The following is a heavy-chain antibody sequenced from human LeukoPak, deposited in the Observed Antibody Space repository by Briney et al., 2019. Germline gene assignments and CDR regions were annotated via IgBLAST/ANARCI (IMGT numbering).Heavy chain of an antibody. CDR2: NMGSGGSK. V-gene: IGHV3-23*01. J-gene: IGHJ6*04. CDR1: GFPLSSYA. D-gene: IGHD4-17*01. Sequence: GGSLRLPCAGSGFPLSSYAMTWVPQAPRPGLELVSANMGSGGSKYQANPVKGRINISRDNSKNKLYLQVNSLRAEDTAVYYCAKDRGDFYGDYRNYGRDVWGKGTTVSVSS. CDR3: AKDRGDFYGDYRNYGRDV.